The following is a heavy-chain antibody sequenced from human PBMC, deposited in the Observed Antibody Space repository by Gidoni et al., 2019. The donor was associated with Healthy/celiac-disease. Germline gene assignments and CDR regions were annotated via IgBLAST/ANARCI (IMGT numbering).Heavy chain of an antibody. CDR3: AREGRYYDSSGLIS. V-gene: IGHV3-30-3*01. D-gene: IGHD3-22*01. Sequence: QVQLLEAGGGVVKPGRSLRLPCAASGLPLSSYAMLWVRQAPGKGLEWVAVISYDGSNKYYADSVKGRFTISRDNSKNTLYLQMNSLRAEDTAVYYCAREGRYYDSSGLISWGQGTLVTVSS. J-gene: IGHJ5*02. CDR2: ISYDGSNK. CDR1: GLPLSSYA.